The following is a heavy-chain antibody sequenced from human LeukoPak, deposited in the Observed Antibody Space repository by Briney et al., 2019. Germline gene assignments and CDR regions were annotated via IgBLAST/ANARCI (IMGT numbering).Heavy chain of an antibody. J-gene: IGHJ6*04. D-gene: IGHD3-10*02. Sequence: GGALRLSCAASGFTFSSYSMNWGRQAPGKGLEWVSSISSSSSYIYYADSVKGRFTISRDNAKNSLYLQMNSLRAEDPAVYYCAELGITMIGGVWGKGTTVTISS. CDR2: ISSSSSYI. V-gene: IGHV3-21*01. CDR1: GFTFSSYS. CDR3: AELGITMIGGV.